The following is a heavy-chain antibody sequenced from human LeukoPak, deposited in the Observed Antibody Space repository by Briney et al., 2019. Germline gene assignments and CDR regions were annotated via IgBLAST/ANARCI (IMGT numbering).Heavy chain of an antibody. CDR3: ARACRPESGWNPSFDY. Sequence: ASVKVSCKASGYTFTSYDINWVRQATGQGLEWMGCMNPNSGNTGYAQKFQGRVTMTRNTSISTAYMELSSLRSEDTAVYYCARACRPESGWNPSFDYWGQGTLVTVSS. D-gene: IGHD6-19*01. J-gene: IGHJ4*02. CDR1: GYTFTSYD. CDR2: MNPNSGNT. V-gene: IGHV1-8*01.